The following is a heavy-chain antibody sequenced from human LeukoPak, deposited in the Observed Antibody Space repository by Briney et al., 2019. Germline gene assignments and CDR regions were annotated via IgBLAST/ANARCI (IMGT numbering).Heavy chain of an antibody. J-gene: IGHJ4*02. CDR2: IYTSGST. CDR3: AREVYDFWSGYSTVDY. CDR1: GGSISSYY. V-gene: IGHV4-4*07. D-gene: IGHD3-3*01. Sequence: PSETLSLTCTVSGGSISSYYWSWIRQPAGKGLEWIGRIYTSGSTNYNPSLKSRVTMSVDTSKNQFSLKLSSVTAADTAVYYCAREVYDFWSGYSTVDYWGQGTLVTVSS.